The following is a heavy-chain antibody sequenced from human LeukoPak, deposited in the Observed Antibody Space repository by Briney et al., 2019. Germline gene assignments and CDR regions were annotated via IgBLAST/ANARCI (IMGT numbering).Heavy chain of an antibody. CDR2: SGST. V-gene: IGHV4-59*01. Sequence: SETLSLTCIVSSDSLSSYYWTWIRQPPGKGLEWIGYSGSTNYNPSLKSRVTISIDTSKKHFSLTLSSVTAADTAVYYCARASRHYYGSGENLQPWPAGLDVWGQGTTVTVS. J-gene: IGHJ6*02. CDR3: ARASRHYYGSGENLQPWPAGLDV. CDR1: SDSLSSYY. D-gene: IGHD3-10*01.